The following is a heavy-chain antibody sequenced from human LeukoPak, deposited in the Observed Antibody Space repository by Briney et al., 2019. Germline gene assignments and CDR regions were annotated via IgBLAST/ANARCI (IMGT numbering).Heavy chain of an antibody. Sequence: PGGSLRLSCAASGFTFSSSWMNWVRQAPGKGLEWVSALYIGGNTYYADSVRGRFTISRDNSKNTLYLQMNSLRAEDTAIYYCMTAAGYNFGQYWGQGTLVTVSS. CDR3: MTAAGYNFGQY. CDR2: LYIGGNT. CDR1: GFTFSSSW. D-gene: IGHD5-18*01. V-gene: IGHV3-23*05. J-gene: IGHJ4*02.